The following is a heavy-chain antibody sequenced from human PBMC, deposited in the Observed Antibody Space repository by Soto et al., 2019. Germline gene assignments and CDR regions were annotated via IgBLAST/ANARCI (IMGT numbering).Heavy chain of an antibody. CDR1: GFTFSSYS. CDR3: ARGLYYYDSSGYYSP. D-gene: IGHD3-22*01. J-gene: IGHJ5*02. V-gene: IGHV3-21*01. Sequence: EVQLVESGGGLVKPGGSLRLSCAASGFTFSSYSMNWVRQAPGKRLEWVSSISSSSSYIYYADSVKGRFTISRDNAKNSLYLQMNSLRAEDTAVYYCARGLYYYDSSGYYSPWGQGTLVTVSS. CDR2: ISSSSSYI.